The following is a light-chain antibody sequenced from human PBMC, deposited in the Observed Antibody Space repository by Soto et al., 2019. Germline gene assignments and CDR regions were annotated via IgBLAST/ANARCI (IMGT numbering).Light chain of an antibody. J-gene: IGKJ1*01. CDR3: QQYDNWPWT. CDR2: DAS. V-gene: IGKV3-15*01. Sequence: EIVMTQSPATLSVSPGERATLSCRASQSVRSNLAWYQQKPGQAPRLLIHDASTRATGVPAKFSGSRSGTEFTLTISSLQSEDFAVYYCQQYDNWPWTFGQGTKVEIK. CDR1: QSVRSN.